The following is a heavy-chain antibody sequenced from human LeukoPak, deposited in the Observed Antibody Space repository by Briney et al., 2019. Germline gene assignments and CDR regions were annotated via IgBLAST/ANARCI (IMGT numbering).Heavy chain of an antibody. V-gene: IGHV4-59*01. Sequence: APETLSLTCTVSGGSISSYYWSWIRQPPGKGLEWIGYIYYSGSTNYNPSLKSRVTISVDTSKNQFSLKLSSVTAADTAVYYCARGGYDILTGYYTIDYWGQGTLVTVSS. J-gene: IGHJ4*02. CDR3: ARGGYDILTGYYTIDY. D-gene: IGHD3-9*01. CDR1: GGSISSYY. CDR2: IYYSGST.